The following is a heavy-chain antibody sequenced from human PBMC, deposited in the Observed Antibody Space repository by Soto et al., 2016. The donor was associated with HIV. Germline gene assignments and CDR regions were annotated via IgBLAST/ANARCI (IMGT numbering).Heavy chain of an antibody. CDR2: INHSGST. CDR1: GGSFSGYY. J-gene: IGHJ3*02. V-gene: IGHV4-34*01. D-gene: IGHD5-12*01. Sequence: VQLQQWGTGLLKPSETLSLTCAVYGGSFSGYYWSWIRQPPGKGLEWIGEINHSGSTKYNTPLKSRLTISVDKSKNQFSLKLSSVTAADTAVYYCARGGGYSGYDSVDAFDIWGQGTMVTVSS. CDR3: ARGGGYSGYDSVDAFDI.